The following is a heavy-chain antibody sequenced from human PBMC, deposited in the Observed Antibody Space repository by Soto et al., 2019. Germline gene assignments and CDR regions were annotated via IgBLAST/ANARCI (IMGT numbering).Heavy chain of an antibody. CDR1: GYTFTSYD. J-gene: IGHJ6*02. CDR2: VNPNSGNT. CDR3: ARVGSSSWTYYYYYYGMDV. V-gene: IGHV1-8*01. D-gene: IGHD6-13*01. Sequence: ASVKVSCKASGYTFTSYDINWVRQATGQGLEWMGWVNPNSGNTGYAQKFQGRVTMTRNTSISTAYMELSSLRSEDAAVYYCARVGSSSWTYYYYYYGMDVWGQGATVTVSS.